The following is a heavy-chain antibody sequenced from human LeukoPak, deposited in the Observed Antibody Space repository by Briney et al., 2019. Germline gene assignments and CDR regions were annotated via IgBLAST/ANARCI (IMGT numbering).Heavy chain of an antibody. CDR1: GFTLSTYW. Sequence: PGGSLRLSCAASGFTLSTYWMSWVRQAPGKGLEWVANINQDGREKYHVDSVKGRFTISRDNAKNSLYLQMNSLRAEDTAVYYCARDHGRWYFDLWGRGTLVTVSS. V-gene: IGHV3-7*01. D-gene: IGHD3/OR15-3a*01. CDR3: ARDHGRWYFDL. J-gene: IGHJ2*01. CDR2: INQDGREK.